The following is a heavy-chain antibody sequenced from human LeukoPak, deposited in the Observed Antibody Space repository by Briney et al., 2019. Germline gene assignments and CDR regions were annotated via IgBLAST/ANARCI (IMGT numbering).Heavy chain of an antibody. CDR1: GFTFSSYS. D-gene: IGHD3-16*01. Sequence: GGSLRLSCAASGFTFSSYSMHWVRQAPGKGLEYVSAISGNGGNTYYANSVKDRFTISRDNFKNTLYLQMGSLRAEDMAVYYCARVGDHTAFDYWGQGTLVTVSS. CDR2: ISGNGGNT. CDR3: ARVGDHTAFDY. J-gene: IGHJ4*02. V-gene: IGHV3-64*01.